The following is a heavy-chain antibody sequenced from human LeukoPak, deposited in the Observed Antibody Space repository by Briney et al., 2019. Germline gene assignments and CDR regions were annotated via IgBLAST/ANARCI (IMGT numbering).Heavy chain of an antibody. V-gene: IGHV3-30*03. CDR1: GFTFSNYD. D-gene: IGHD6-13*01. CDR3: ARDAVYSSSWQYY. CDR2: ISYDGTNK. Sequence: SGGSLRLSCAASGFTFSNYDMHWVRHAPGRGLEWVAVISYDGTNKYYAHSVKGRFTISRDNSKSTLYLQMNSLRAEDTAVYYCARDAVYSSSWQYYWGQGTLVTVSS. J-gene: IGHJ4*02.